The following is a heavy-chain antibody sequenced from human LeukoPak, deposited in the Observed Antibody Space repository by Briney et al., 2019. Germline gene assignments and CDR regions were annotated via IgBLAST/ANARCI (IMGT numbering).Heavy chain of an antibody. CDR2: INPNSGGT. V-gene: IGHV1-2*02. J-gene: IGHJ4*02. Sequence: GASVKVSCKASGYTFTCYYMRWVRQAPGQGLEWMGWINPNSGGTNYAQKFQGRVTMTRDTSISTAYMELSRLRSDDTAVYYCARSHPLGYCSGGSCYTLDYWGQGTLVTVSS. CDR1: GYTFTCYY. D-gene: IGHD2-15*01. CDR3: ARSHPLGYCSGGSCYTLDY.